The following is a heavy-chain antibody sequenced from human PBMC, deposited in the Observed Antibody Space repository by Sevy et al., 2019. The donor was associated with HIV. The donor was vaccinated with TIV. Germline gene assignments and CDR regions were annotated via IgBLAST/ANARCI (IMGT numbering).Heavy chain of an antibody. V-gene: IGHV3-49*03. J-gene: IGHJ6*02. CDR3: TRVLGTISPYYYYGLDV. D-gene: IGHD3-3*01. Sequence: GGSLRLSCTGSGFTFGDYAMSWIRQAPGKGLEWVGFIRSQTYGGTTEYAASVKGRFTISRDNSKSIAYLQMNSLKTEDPAVYYCTRVLGTISPYYYYGLDVWGQGTTVTVSS. CDR1: GFTFGDYA. CDR2: IRSQTYGGTT.